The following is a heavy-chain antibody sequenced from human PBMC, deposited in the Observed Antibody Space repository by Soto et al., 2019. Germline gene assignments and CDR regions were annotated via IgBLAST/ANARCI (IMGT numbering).Heavy chain of an antibody. CDR2: IYPGDSDT. Sequence: PVEFRTISCRGAGYTFTSCWMAWVRQMPGKGLEWMGLIYPGDSDTRYSPSFQGQVTISADKSMNTAYLQWSSLKASDTAMYYCATRGKSHAYFDFWGQGTVVTVSS. V-gene: IGHV5-51*01. D-gene: IGHD1-1*01. CDR1: GYTFTSCW. CDR3: ATRGKSHAYFDF. J-gene: IGHJ4*02.